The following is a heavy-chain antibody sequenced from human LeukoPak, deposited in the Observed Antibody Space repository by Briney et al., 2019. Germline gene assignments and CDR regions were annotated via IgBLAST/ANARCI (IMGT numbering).Heavy chain of an antibody. D-gene: IGHD3-22*01. CDR2: IYYRGST. CDR3: ARVSDDSSGYYSGSLDY. Sequence: PSETLSLTCTVSGGSISRYYWSWIRQPPGKGLEWSGYIYYRGSTNYNPSLKSRVNISVDTSNNQFSLKLSSVTAADTAVYYCARVSDDSSGYYSGSLDYWGQGTLVTVSS. J-gene: IGHJ4*02. CDR1: GGSISRYY. V-gene: IGHV4-59*01.